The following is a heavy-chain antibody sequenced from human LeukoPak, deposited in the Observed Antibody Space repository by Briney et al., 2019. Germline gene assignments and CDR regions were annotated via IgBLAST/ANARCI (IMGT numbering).Heavy chain of an antibody. CDR1: GGSFSGYY. CDR2: INHSGST. J-gene: IGHJ6*02. V-gene: IGHV4-34*01. Sequence: SETLSLTCAVYGGSFSGYYWSWLRQPPGKGLEWIGEINHSGSTNYNPSLKSRVTISVDTSKNQFSLKLSSVTAAGTAVYYCARIRIAAARYYYYGMDVWGQGTTVTVSS. D-gene: IGHD6-13*01. CDR3: ARIRIAAARYYYYGMDV.